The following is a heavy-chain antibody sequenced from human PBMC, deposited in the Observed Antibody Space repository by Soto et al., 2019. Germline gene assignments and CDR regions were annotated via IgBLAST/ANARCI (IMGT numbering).Heavy chain of an antibody. CDR1: GGSISSYY. D-gene: IGHD5-18*01. Sequence: QVQLQESGPGLVKPSETLSLTCTVSGGSISSYYWSWIRQPPGKGLEWIGYIYYSGSTNYNPSLQVRVTVAVDTASNPFSPKLSSVTAADTAVYYCARRYGSCFDYWGQGTLVTVSS. CDR3: ARRYGSCFDY. CDR2: IYYSGST. V-gene: IGHV4-59*08. J-gene: IGHJ4*02.